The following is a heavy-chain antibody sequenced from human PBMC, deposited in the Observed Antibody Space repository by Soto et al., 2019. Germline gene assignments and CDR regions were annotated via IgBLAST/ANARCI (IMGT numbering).Heavy chain of an antibody. CDR2: ISPDGSDI. CDR1: GYSFADYW. J-gene: IGHJ3*02. CDR3: ARQLGQYSSSWYAFDI. Sequence: GGSLKTSCKGPGYSFADYWIAGVRQMPGKGLECMGIISPDGSDIRYSPSFRGQVTISADNAISTAYLQWSSLRASDTAIYYCARQLGQYSSSWYAFDIWGQGTMVTVSS. D-gene: IGHD6-13*01. V-gene: IGHV5-51*01.